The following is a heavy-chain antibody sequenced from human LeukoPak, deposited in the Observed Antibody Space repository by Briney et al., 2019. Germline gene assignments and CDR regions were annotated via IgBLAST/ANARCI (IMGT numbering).Heavy chain of an antibody. CDR1: WFPQSSKY. V-gene: IGHV3-53*01. CDR3: ARRAARLRHFDWPATVNDAFAL. Sequence: GGPVSLSRGACWFPQSSKYMLGLRQAQGRGLDGVSVIYSGGSTYYPDSLKGRFTISRDNSKNTRYLHMNSLRAEDTGLYHCARRAARLRHFDWPATVNDAFALWGQGTMVTVSS. J-gene: IGHJ3*01. D-gene: IGHD3-9*01. CDR2: IYSGGST.